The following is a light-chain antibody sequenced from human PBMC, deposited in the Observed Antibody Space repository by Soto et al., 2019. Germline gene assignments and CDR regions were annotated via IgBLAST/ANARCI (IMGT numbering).Light chain of an antibody. Sequence: EVVLTQSPVTLSLSPGERATLSCRASQSFRGLLAWYQQKPGQAPRLLIYDASNRATGIPARFSGSGSGTEFTLTISSLQSEDFAVYYCQQYNNWPPWTFGQGTKVDIK. CDR1: QSFRGL. V-gene: IGKV3D-15*01. CDR3: QQYNNWPPWT. CDR2: DAS. J-gene: IGKJ1*01.